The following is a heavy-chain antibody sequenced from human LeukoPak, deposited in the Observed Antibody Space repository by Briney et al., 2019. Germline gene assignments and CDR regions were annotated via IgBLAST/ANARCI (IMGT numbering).Heavy chain of an antibody. CDR1: GFTFDDYA. CDR3: AKEGIVLRYFDWLSYFDY. Sequence: GGSLRLSCAASGFTFDDYAMHWVRQAPGEGLEWVSGISWNSGSIVYADSVKGRFTISRDNAKNSLYLQMNSLRAEDTALYYCAKEGIVLRYFDWLSYFDYWGQGTLVTVSS. D-gene: IGHD3-9*01. V-gene: IGHV3-9*01. J-gene: IGHJ4*02. CDR2: ISWNSGSI.